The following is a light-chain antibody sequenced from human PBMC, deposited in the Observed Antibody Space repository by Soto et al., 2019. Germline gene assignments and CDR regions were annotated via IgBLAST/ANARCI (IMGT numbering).Light chain of an antibody. Sequence: DIQMTQSPSTLSASVGDRVTITCRASQSISSWLAWYQQKPGTAPKLLIYKASTLQSGVPSRFSGSGSRTEFTLTISSLQPDDFATYYCQQYSDTGTFGQGTKGEIK. CDR1: QSISSW. V-gene: IGKV1-5*03. CDR2: KAS. CDR3: QQYSDTGT. J-gene: IGKJ1*01.